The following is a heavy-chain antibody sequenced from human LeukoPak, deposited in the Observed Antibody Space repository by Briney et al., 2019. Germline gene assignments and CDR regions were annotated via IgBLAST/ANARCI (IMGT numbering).Heavy chain of an antibody. J-gene: IGHJ4*02. D-gene: IGHD3-10*01. CDR2: IYYSGST. Sequence: SETLSLTCTVSGGSISSYYWSWIRQPPGKGLEWIGYIYYSGSTNHNPSLKSRVTISVDTSKNQFSLKLSSVTAADTAVYYCARGYGSGGGDFDYWGQGTLVTVSS. CDR3: ARGYGSGGGDFDY. V-gene: IGHV4-59*01. CDR1: GGSISSYY.